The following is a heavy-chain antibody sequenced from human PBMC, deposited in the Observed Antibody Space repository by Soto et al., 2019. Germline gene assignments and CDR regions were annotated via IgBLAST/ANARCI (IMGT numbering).Heavy chain of an antibody. CDR1: GYTFTSYG. CDR3: ARDPSDIVVVPAAIALVGVDY. D-gene: IGHD2-2*01. J-gene: IGHJ4*02. Sequence: ASVKVSCKASGYTFTSYGISWVRQAPGQGLEWMGWISAYNGNTNYAQKLQGRVTMTTDTSTSTAYMELRSLRSDDTAVYYCARDPSDIVVVPAAIALVGVDYWGQGTLVTVS. CDR2: ISAYNGNT. V-gene: IGHV1-18*01.